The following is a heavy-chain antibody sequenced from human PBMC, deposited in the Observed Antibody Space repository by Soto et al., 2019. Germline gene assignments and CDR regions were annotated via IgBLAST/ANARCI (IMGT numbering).Heavy chain of an antibody. J-gene: IGHJ4*02. CDR2: INPDSGAT. CDR1: GYSFTGYY. D-gene: IGHD2-8*02. V-gene: IGHV1-2*02. CDR3: ARGDYGTGGYPFPYFDY. Sequence: ASVKVSCKASGYSFTGYYIHWVRQAPGQGLEWMGWINPDSGATNYAQNFQGRVTRTSDTSISTASMDLTSLTSDDTAVYYCARGDYGTGGYPFPYFDYWGQGTLVTVSS.